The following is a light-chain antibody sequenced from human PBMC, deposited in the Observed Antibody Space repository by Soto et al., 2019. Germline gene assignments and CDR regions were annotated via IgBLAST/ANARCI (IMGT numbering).Light chain of an antibody. J-gene: IGKJ5*01. CDR3: QQFNTYPIT. V-gene: IGKV1-13*02. Sequence: AIQLTQSPSSLSASVGDRVTITRRASQDIRGALAWYQQKPGKPPKLLIFDVSSLQSGVPSRFSGSGSGTDFTLTISSLQAEDFATYYCQQFNTYPITFGQGTRLEIK. CDR2: DVS. CDR1: QDIRGA.